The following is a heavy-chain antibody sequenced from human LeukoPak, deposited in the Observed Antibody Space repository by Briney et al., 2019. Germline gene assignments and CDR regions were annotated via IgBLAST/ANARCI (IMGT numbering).Heavy chain of an antibody. CDR2: IYTDGST. CDR1: GFTVSTNY. Sequence: GGSLRLSCAASGFTVSTNYMTWVRQAPGKGLGWVSVIYTDGSTYYADSVKGRFTISRDNSENTLFLQMNSLKIEDTAVYYCARGLGATTCDYWGQGTLVTVSS. D-gene: IGHD1-26*01. J-gene: IGHJ4*02. CDR3: ARGLGATTCDY. V-gene: IGHV3-66*02.